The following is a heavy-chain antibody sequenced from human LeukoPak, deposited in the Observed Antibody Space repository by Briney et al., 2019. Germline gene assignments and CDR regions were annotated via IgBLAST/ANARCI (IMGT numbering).Heavy chain of an antibody. V-gene: IGHV1-2*06. CDR2: INPNTGST. CDR3: ARGSCSSVSCYGAHFDS. D-gene: IGHD2-2*01. CDR1: GYTFTGYY. J-gene: IGHJ4*02. Sequence: ASVKVSCKATGYTFTGYYIHWLRQAPGQGLEWMGRINPNTGSTTFAQKFQGRVTMTRDTSISTVYMDLSRLTSDDTAVYYCARGSCSSVSCYGAHFDSWGQGTLVTVSS.